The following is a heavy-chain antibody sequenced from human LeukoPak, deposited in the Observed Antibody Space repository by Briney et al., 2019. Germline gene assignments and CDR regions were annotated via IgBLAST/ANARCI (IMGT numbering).Heavy chain of an antibody. CDR1: GGSISSGGYS. Sequence: PSETLSLTCAVSGGSISSGGYSWSWIRQPPGKGLEWIGYIYHSGSTYYNPSLKSRVTISVDRSKNQFSLKLSSVTAADTAVYYCARETYYYGSGSYYSAVLDYWGQGTLVTVSS. CDR2: IYHSGST. J-gene: IGHJ4*02. CDR3: ARETYYYGSGSYYSAVLDY. D-gene: IGHD3-10*01. V-gene: IGHV4-30-2*01.